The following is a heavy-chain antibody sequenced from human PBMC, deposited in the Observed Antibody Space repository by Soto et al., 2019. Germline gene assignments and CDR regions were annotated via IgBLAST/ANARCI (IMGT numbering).Heavy chain of an antibody. V-gene: IGHV1-69*08. CDR1: GDTFSSYT. CDR2: IIPVLTTT. D-gene: IGHD2-21*02. CDR3: ARRRYCGYDCYHKHYYGMDV. Sequence: QVQLVQSGAEVKMSGSSVKVSCRASGDTFSSYTVNWLRQAPGRGLEWMGRIIPVLTTTDYAQKFRGRVTITADKSSNTVYMELTSLSSDDTAVYYCARRRYCGYDCYHKHYYGMDVWGQGTTVTVAS. J-gene: IGHJ6*02.